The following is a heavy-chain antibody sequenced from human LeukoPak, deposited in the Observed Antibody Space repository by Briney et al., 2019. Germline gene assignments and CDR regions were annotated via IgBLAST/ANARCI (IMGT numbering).Heavy chain of an antibody. V-gene: IGHV3-48*03. CDR2: ISRGGNSI. CDR1: GFTFRTYE. CDR3: ARDSFSDYYYYMDV. D-gene: IGHD3-3*02. J-gene: IGHJ6*03. Sequence: PGGSLRLSCAASGFTFRTYEMHRVRQAPGKGLEWVSYISRGGNSIYYADSVKGRFTISRDDAKNSLFLQMNSLRGEDTAVYYCARDSFSDYYYYMDVWGKGTTVTVSS.